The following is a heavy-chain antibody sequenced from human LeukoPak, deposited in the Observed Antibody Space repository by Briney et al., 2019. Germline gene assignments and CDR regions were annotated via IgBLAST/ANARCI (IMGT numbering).Heavy chain of an antibody. CDR1: GGTFSSYA. V-gene: IGHV1-69*13. D-gene: IGHD3-10*01. J-gene: IGHJ4*02. CDR2: IIPIFGTT. CDR3: AMYYYGSGSYYKTDY. Sequence: SVKVSCKASGGTFSSYAISWVRQAPGQGLEWMGGIIPIFGTTNYAQKFQGRVTITADESTSTAYMELSSLRSEDTAVYYCAMYYYGSGSYYKTDYWGQGTLVTVSS.